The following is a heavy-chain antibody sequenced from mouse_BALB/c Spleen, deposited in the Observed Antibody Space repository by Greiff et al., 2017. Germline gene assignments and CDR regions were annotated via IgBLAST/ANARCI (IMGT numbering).Heavy chain of an antibody. CDR1: GFTFSSFG. J-gene: IGHJ2*01. CDR2: ISSGSSTI. V-gene: IGHV5-17*02. CDR3: ATGITTVVEGYFDY. Sequence: EVKLVESGGGLVQPGGSRKLSCAASGFTFSSFGMHWVRQAPEKGLEWVAYISSGSSTIYYADTVKGRFTISRDNPKNTLFLQMTSLRSEDTAMYYCATGITTVVEGYFDYWGQGTTLTVSS. D-gene: IGHD1-1*01.